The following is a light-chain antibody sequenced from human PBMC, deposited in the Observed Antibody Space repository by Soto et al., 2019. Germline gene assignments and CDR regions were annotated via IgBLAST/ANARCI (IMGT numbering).Light chain of an antibody. CDR1: QSVSSN. Sequence: IVTTQSPATLSVSPGERATLSCRASQSVSSNLAWYQQKPGQAPRLLIYGASTRATGVPTRFSGSRSGAEFTLTINSLQSEDFAVYYCQPYNNWPLTFGGGTKVDIK. CDR3: QPYNNWPLT. J-gene: IGKJ4*01. V-gene: IGKV3-15*01. CDR2: GAS.